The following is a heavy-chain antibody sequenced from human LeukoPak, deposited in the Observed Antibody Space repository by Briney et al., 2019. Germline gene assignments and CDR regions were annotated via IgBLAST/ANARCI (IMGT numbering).Heavy chain of an antibody. Sequence: AETLSLTCDVYGGSFRGYYWSWIRQPPGKGLEWIGEINHSGSTNYNPSLKSRVTISVDTSKNQFSLKLSSVTAADTAVYYCARPRRKHSSWYLDYWGQGTLVTVSS. J-gene: IGHJ4*02. D-gene: IGHD6-13*01. CDR2: INHSGST. CDR3: ARPRRKHSSWYLDY. V-gene: IGHV4-34*01. CDR1: GGSFRGYY.